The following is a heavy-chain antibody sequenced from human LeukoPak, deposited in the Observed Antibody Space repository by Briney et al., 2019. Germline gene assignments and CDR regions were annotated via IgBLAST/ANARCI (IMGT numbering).Heavy chain of an antibody. CDR2: ISSSSSTI. D-gene: IGHD6-19*01. J-gene: IGHJ4*02. CDR1: GFTFSSYS. Sequence: GGSLRLSCAASGFTFSSYSMNWVRQAPGKGLEWVSYISSSSSTIYYADSVKGRFTISRDNAKNSLYLQMNSLRAEDTALYYCAKGVAGDFDYWGQGTLVTVSS. CDR3: AKGVAGDFDY. V-gene: IGHV3-48*04.